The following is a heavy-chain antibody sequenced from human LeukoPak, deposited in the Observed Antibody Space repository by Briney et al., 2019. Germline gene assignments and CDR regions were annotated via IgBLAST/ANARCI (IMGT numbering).Heavy chain of an antibody. CDR1: GFSFSTYG. CDR3: AKGGASHQFDY. D-gene: IGHD2-15*01. Sequence: GGSLRLSCVVSGFSFSTYGMHWVRQAPGRGLEWVSFIRYDGSNEYYADSVKGRFTISRDNSKNTLYLQMDSLRAEDTAMYYCAKGGASHQFDYRGQGTLVTVSS. V-gene: IGHV3-30*02. CDR2: IRYDGSNE. J-gene: IGHJ4*02.